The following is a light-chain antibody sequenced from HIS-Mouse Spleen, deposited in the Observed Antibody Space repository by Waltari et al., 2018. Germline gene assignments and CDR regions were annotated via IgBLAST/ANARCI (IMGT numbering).Light chain of an antibody. CDR2: EGS. J-gene: IGLJ3*02. CDR3: CSYAGSSTWV. V-gene: IGLV2-23*01. CDR1: SSDVGRYNL. Sequence: QSALTQPASVSGSPGQSITISCTGTSSDVGRYNLFSWYQQHPGKAPKLMIYEGSKRPSGVSNRFSGYKSGNTASLTISGLQAEDEADYYCCSYAGSSTWVFGGGTKLTVL.